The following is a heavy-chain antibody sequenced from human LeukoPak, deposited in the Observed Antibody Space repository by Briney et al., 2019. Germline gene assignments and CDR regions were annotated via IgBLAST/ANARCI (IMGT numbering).Heavy chain of an antibody. CDR2: ISSSSSYI. J-gene: IGHJ4*02. CDR1: GFTFSSYS. CDR3: ARDGIAVAGGGKDY. Sequence: GGSLRLSCAASGFTFSSYSMNWVRQAPGKGLEWVSSISSSSSYIYYADSVKGRFTISRDNAKNSLYLQMNSLRAEDTAVYYWARDGIAVAGGGKDYWGQGTLVTVSS. V-gene: IGHV3-21*01. D-gene: IGHD6-19*01.